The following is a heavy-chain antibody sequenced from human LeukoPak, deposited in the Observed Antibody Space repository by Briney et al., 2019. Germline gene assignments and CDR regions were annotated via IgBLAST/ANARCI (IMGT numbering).Heavy chain of an antibody. J-gene: IGHJ4*02. Sequence: PSETLSLTCTVSGGSISSYYWSWIRQPAGKGLEWIGRIYTCGSTNYNPSLKSRVTISVDKSKNQFSLKLSSVTAADTAVYYCARGIPNWGSEVDYFDFWGQGTLVTVSS. D-gene: IGHD7-27*01. V-gene: IGHV4-4*07. CDR2: IYTCGST. CDR1: GGSISSYY. CDR3: ARGIPNWGSEVDYFDF.